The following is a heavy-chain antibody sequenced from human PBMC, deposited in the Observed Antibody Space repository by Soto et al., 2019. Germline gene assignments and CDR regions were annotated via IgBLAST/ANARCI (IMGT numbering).Heavy chain of an antibody. Sequence: PGGSLRLSCAASGFTFSSYAMNWVRQAPGKGLEWVSTISGSGGSTYYADSVKGRFTISRDNSKNTLYLQMNSLRAEDTAVYYCAKSGPWEQQLPTDYWGQGTLVTVSS. V-gene: IGHV3-23*01. CDR2: ISGSGGST. CDR3: AKSGPWEQQLPTDY. D-gene: IGHD6-13*01. J-gene: IGHJ4*02. CDR1: GFTFSSYA.